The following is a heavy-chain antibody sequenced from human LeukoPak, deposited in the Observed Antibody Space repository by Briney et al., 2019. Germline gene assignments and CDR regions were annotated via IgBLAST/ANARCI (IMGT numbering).Heavy chain of an antibody. V-gene: IGHV3-48*01. CDR2: ISDSSSSI. J-gene: IGHJ3*01. D-gene: IGHD3-16*02. CDR1: GFTFSTYN. CDR3: AKDIQLST. Sequence: GGSLGLSCAASGFTFSTYNMNWVRQAPGKGLEWVSYISDSSSSIYYADSVKGRSTISRDNSKNTLSLQMNSLRVEDTAIYFCAKDIQLSTWGLGTMVTVSS.